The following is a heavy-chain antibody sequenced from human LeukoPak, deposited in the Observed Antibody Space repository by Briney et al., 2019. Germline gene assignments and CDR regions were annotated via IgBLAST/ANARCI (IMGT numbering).Heavy chain of an antibody. D-gene: IGHD1-26*01. CDR2: INPNSGGT. CDR1: GYTFTGYY. CDR3: ARGLVGMIVGATRLDY. V-gene: IGHV1-2*02. J-gene: IGHJ4*02. Sequence: ASVKVSCKASGYTFTGYYMHWVRQAPGQGLEWMGWINPNSGGTNYAQKFQGRVTMTRDTSISTAYMELSSLRSEDTAVYYCARGLVGMIVGATRLDYWGQGTLVTVSS.